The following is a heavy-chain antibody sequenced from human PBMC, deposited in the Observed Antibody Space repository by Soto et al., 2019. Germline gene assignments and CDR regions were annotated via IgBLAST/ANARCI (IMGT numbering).Heavy chain of an antibody. CDR3: ARTTVTTLGQRNFDY. V-gene: IGHV4-31*03. Sequence: QVQLQESGPGLVKPSETLSLTCTVSGGSISSGGYYWSWIRQHPGKGLEWIGYIYYSGSTYYNPSLKSRVTISVDTSKNQFSLKLSSVTAADTAVYYCARTTVTTLGQRNFDYWGQGTLVAVSS. J-gene: IGHJ4*02. D-gene: IGHD4-17*01. CDR2: IYYSGST. CDR1: GGSISSGGYY.